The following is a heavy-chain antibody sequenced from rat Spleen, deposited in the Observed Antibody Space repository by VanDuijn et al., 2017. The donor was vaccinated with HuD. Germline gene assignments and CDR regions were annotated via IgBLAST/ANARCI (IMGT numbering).Heavy chain of an antibody. Sequence: EVQLVESGGGLVQPGRSLKLSCADSGFTFSNYYMAWVRQAPTKGLEWVATIIYDGSRTFFRDSVKGRFTISRDNAKSTLYLQMDSLRSEDTATYYCTTGPRILRLDWFAYWGQGVMVTVSS. V-gene: IGHV5S10*01. D-gene: IGHD1-6*01. CDR2: IIYDGSRT. CDR1: GFTFSNYY. J-gene: IGHJ2*01. CDR3: TTGPRILRLDWFAY.